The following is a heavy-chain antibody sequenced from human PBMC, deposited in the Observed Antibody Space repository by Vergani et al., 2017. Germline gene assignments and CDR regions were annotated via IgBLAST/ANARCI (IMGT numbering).Heavy chain of an antibody. V-gene: IGHV3-9*01. D-gene: IGHD3-22*01. CDR1: GFTFDDYA. Sequence: EVQLVESGGGLVQPGRSLRLPCAASGFTFDDYAMHWVRQAPGKGLEWVSGINWNSDSIAYADSVKGRFTISRDNAKNSLYLQMNNLRAEDTAVYYCAKDNVPGYYDSSGYCDYWGQGTLVTVSS. CDR2: INWNSDSI. CDR3: AKDNVPGYYDSSGYCDY. J-gene: IGHJ4*02.